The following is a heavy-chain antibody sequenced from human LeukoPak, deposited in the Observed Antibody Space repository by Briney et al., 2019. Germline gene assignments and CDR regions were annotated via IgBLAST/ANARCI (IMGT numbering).Heavy chain of an antibody. V-gene: IGHV3-48*04. J-gene: IGHJ2*01. CDR1: GFTFSTYW. CDR3: ARDVPNYWYFDL. Sequence: GGSLRLSCAASGFTFSTYWMSWVRQAPGKGLEWVSYISSSGSTIYYADSVKGRFTISRDNAKNSLYLQMNSLRAEDTAVYYCARDVPNYWYFDLWGRGTLVTVSS. CDR2: ISSSGSTI. D-gene: IGHD6-6*01.